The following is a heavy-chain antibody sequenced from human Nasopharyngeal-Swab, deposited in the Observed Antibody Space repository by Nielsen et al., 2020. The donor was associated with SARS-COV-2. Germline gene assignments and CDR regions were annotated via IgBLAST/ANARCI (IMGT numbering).Heavy chain of an antibody. D-gene: IGHD1-14*01. V-gene: IGHV4-39*01. Sequence: GSLRLSCTVSGGSISSSSYYWGWIRQPPGKGLEWIGSIYYSGSTYYNPSLKSRVTISVDTSKNQFSLKLSSVTAADTAVYYCARVARYEEDYWGQGTLVTVSS. CDR1: GGSISSSSYY. J-gene: IGHJ4*02. CDR2: IYYSGST. CDR3: ARVARYEEDY.